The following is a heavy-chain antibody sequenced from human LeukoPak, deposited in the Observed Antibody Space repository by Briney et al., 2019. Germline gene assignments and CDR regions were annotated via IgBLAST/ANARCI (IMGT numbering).Heavy chain of an antibody. CDR1: GGSISSSRYY. D-gene: IGHD5-12*01. V-gene: IGHV4-39*02. CDR3: AREGRRGYSGYDYYYYYYMDV. J-gene: IGHJ6*03. CDR2: IYYSGST. Sequence: SETLSLTCTVSGGSISSSRYYWGWIRQPPGKGLEWIGSIYYSGSTYYNPSLKSRVTISVDTSKNQFSLKLSSVTAADTAVYYCAREGRRGYSGYDYYYYYYMDVWGKGTTVTISS.